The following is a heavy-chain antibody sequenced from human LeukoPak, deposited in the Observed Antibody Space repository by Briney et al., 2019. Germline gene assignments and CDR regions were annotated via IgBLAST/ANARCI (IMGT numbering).Heavy chain of an antibody. D-gene: IGHD2-15*01. CDR3: ARDHLGYCSGGSCWPDAFDI. Sequence: SGTLSLTCAVSGGSISSSNWWSWVRPPPGKGLEWIGEIYHSGSTNYNPSLKSRVTISVDTSKNQFSLKLSSVTAADTAVYYCARDHLGYCSGGSCWPDAFDIWGQGTMVTVSS. V-gene: IGHV4-4*02. J-gene: IGHJ3*02. CDR1: GGSISSSNW. CDR2: IYHSGST.